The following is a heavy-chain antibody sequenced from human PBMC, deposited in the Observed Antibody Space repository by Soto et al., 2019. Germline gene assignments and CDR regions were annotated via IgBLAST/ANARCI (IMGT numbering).Heavy chain of an antibody. D-gene: IGHD5-12*01. J-gene: IGHJ6*02. CDR2: ISSSSSYI. Sequence: PGGSLRLSCAASGFTFSSYSMNWVRQAPGKGLEWVSSISSSSSYIYYADSVKGRFTISRDNAKNSLYLQMNSLRAEDTAVYYCARAAGDGYNHGYYYGMDVWGQGTTVTVSS. V-gene: IGHV3-21*01. CDR1: GFTFSSYS. CDR3: ARAAGDGYNHGYYYGMDV.